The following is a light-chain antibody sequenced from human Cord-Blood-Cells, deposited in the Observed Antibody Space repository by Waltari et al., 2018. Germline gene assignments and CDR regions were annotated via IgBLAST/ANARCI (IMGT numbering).Light chain of an antibody. CDR2: DVS. CDR3: SSYTSSSTVV. Sequence: QSALTQPASVSGSPGQSITISCTGTSSDVGGYNYVSWYQQHPGKAPKLMIYDVSKRPSGVSNRFSGSKSGTTASLTSSGLQAEDEADYYCSSYTSSSTVVFGGGTKLTVL. CDR1: SSDVGGYNY. V-gene: IGLV2-14*01. J-gene: IGLJ2*01.